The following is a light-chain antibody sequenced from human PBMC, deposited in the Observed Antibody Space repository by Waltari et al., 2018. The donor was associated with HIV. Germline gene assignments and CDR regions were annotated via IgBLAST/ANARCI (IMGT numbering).Light chain of an antibody. V-gene: IGKV3-15*01. Sequence: ETVMTQSPATLSVSPGEGVTLSCRHSQSLTTQLACYQQKPGQPPRLLIYCISMRATGIPVRFSGSGSGTDFTLAITSLQSEDFAVYYCQQYGSWPLTFGGGTKVEIK. CDR3: QQYGSWPLT. CDR2: CIS. CDR1: QSLTTQ. J-gene: IGKJ4*01.